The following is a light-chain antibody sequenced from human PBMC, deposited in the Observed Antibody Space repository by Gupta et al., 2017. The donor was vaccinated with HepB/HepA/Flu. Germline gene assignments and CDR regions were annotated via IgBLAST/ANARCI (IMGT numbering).Light chain of an antibody. J-gene: IGKJ4*01. CDR1: QGISSY. CDR3: QQLNSYPPT. CDR2: AAS. Sequence: DIQLTQSPSFLSTSVGDRVTTTCRASQGISSYLAWYQQKPGKAPKLLIYAASTVQSGVPSRFSGSGSGTEFTLTISSLQPEDFATYYCQQLNSYPPTFGGGTKVEIK. V-gene: IGKV1-9*01.